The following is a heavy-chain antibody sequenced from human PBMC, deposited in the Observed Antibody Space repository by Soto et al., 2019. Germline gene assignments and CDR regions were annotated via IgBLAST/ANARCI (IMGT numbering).Heavy chain of an antibody. CDR3: ARDKSLSGYDDYFDY. CDR1: GGSIRSDY. CDR2: IYYSGNT. D-gene: IGHD5-12*01. V-gene: IGHV4-59*01. Sequence: SETLSLTCTVSGGSIRSDYWSWIRQPPGKGLEWIGYIYYSGNTKYNPSLKSRVTISIDTSKNQFSLKLRSVTAADTAVYYCARDKSLSGYDDYFDYWGQGTLVTVSS. J-gene: IGHJ4*02.